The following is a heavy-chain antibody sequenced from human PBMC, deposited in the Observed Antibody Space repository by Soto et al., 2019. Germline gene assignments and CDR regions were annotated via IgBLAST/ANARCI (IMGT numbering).Heavy chain of an antibody. Sequence: ETLSLTCTVSGGSISSYSWSWIRQPPGKGLEWIGYIYYSGSTNYNPSLKSRVTISLDRSKNQFSLKLSSVTAADTAVSYWARHNYGSGSTYFDYWGQGTLVTVSS. D-gene: IGHD3-10*01. V-gene: IGHV4-59*08. CDR2: IYYSGST. J-gene: IGHJ4*02. CDR1: GGSISSYS. CDR3: ARHNYGSGSTYFDY.